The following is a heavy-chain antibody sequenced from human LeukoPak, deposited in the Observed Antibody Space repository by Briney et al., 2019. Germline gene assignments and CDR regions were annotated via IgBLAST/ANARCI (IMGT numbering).Heavy chain of an antibody. V-gene: IGHV3-23*01. J-gene: IGHJ4*02. Sequence: PGGSLRLSCAASGFTFSSYAMSWVRQAPGKGLEWVSAISGSGGSTYYADSVKGRSTISRDNSKNTLYLQMNSLRAEDTAVYYCAKTRSYSSSWYSRYYFDYWGQGTLVTVSS. CDR3: AKTRSYSSSWYSRYYFDY. CDR1: GFTFSSYA. D-gene: IGHD6-13*01. CDR2: ISGSGGST.